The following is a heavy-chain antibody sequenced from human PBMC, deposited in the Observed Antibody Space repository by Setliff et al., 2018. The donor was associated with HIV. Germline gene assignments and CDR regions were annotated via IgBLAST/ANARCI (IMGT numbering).Heavy chain of an antibody. CDR3: AREVLPVIGVRGWFDP. J-gene: IGHJ5*01. CDR1: GTSLNTYY. CDR2: VSYTGNT. D-gene: IGHD3-10*01. Sequence: SETLSLTCAVYGTSLNTYYWTWIRYTPGKGLQWIACVSYTGNTYHNPSLKSRLTILVHTSKSYFSLSLTSVTAADAAVYFCAREVLPVIGVRGWFDPWGQGTLVTVSS. V-gene: IGHV4-34*11.